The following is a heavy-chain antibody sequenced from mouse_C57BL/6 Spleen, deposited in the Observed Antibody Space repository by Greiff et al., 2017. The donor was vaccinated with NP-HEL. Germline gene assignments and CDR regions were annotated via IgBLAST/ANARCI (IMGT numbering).Heavy chain of an antibody. J-gene: IGHJ4*01. CDR1: GYAFSSSW. Sequence: QVQLQQSGPELVKPGASVKISCKASGYAFSSSWMNWVKQRPGKGLEWIGRIYPGDGDTNYNGKFKGKATLTADKSSSTAYMQLSSLTSEDSAVYFCARSERIYDGSLYAMDYWGQGTSVTVSS. V-gene: IGHV1-82*01. D-gene: IGHD2-3*01. CDR3: ARSERIYDGSLYAMDY. CDR2: IYPGDGDT.